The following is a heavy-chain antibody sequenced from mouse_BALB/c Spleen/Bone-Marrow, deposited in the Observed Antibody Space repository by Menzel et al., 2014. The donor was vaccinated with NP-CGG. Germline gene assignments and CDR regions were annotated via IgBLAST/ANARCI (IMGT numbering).Heavy chain of an antibody. D-gene: IGHD2-3*01. CDR1: GFSLTSYG. J-gene: IGHJ4*01. Sequence: VQRVESGPGLVAPSQSLSITCTVSGFSLTSYGVHWVRQPPGKGLEWLGIIWAGGSTNYNSALMSRLSISKDNSKSQVFLKMSSLQTDDTAMYYCAREDGYFHYYAVDYWGQGTSVTVSS. CDR2: IWAGGST. V-gene: IGHV2-9*02. CDR3: AREDGYFHYYAVDY.